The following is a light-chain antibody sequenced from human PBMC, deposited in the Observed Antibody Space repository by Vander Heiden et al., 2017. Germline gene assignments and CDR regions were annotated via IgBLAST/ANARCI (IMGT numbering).Light chain of an antibody. Sequence: AIPLTQPPSSLSASVRDRVTFTCRASQGISSELVWYQQKPGKAPKLLIYDASSLESGVPSRFSGSGSGTDFSLTISSLQPEDFATYYCQQFNSFPLTFGGGTKVEIK. CDR3: QQFNSFPLT. V-gene: IGKV1-13*02. CDR1: QGISSE. CDR2: DAS. J-gene: IGKJ4*01.